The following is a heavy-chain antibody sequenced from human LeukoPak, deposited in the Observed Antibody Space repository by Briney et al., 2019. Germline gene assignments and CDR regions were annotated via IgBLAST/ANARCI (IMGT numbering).Heavy chain of an antibody. CDR2: IIPIFGTA. V-gene: IGHV1-69*05. Sequence: ASVKVSCKASGGTFSSYAISWVRQAPGQGLEWMGGIIPIFGTANYAQKFQGRVTITTDESTSTAYMELSSLRSEDTAVYYCARVSGVAAAPLDYWGQGTLVSVSS. CDR3: ARVSGVAAAPLDY. CDR1: GGTFSSYA. D-gene: IGHD6-13*01. J-gene: IGHJ4*02.